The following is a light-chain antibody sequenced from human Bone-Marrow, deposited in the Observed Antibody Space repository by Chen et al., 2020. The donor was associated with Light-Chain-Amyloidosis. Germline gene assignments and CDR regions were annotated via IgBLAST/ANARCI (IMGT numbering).Light chain of an antibody. CDR3: QVWDRSSDRPV. Sequence: SYVLTQPSSVSVAPGQTATIACGGNNIGSTSVHWYQQTPGHAPLLVVYDDSDRPSWIPERLSGSNSGNTATLTISRVEAGDEADYYCQVWDRSSDRPVFGGGTKLTVL. V-gene: IGLV3-21*02. J-gene: IGLJ3*02. CDR1: NIGSTS. CDR2: DDS.